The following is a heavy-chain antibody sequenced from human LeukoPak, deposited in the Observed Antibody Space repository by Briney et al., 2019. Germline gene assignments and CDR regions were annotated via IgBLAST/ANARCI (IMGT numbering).Heavy chain of an antibody. CDR2: TYYRSKWYN. V-gene: IGHV6-1*01. D-gene: IGHD3-10*01. Sequence: SQTLSLTCAISGDSVSSNSAAWNWIRQSPSRGLEWLGRTYYRSKWYNDDAVSVKSRITINPDTAKNQFSLQLNSVTPEDTALYYCARGGLVRGTINSLIGFDIWGQGTLVTVSS. J-gene: IGHJ4*02. CDR1: GDSVSSNSAA. CDR3: ARGGLVRGTINSLIGFDI.